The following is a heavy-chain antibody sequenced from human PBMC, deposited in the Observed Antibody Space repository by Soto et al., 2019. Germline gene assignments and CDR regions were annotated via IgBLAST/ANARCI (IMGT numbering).Heavy chain of an antibody. CDR1: GFTFSSYS. CDR3: ARGGGYCSSTSCYTEEYYYYGMDV. V-gene: IGHV3-21*01. J-gene: IGHJ6*02. D-gene: IGHD2-2*01. Sequence: GGSLRLSCAASGFTFSSYSMNWVRQAPGKGLEWVSSISSSSYIYYADSVKGRFTISRDNAKNSLYLQMNSLRAEDTAVYYCARGGGYCSSTSCYTEEYYYYGMDVWGQGTTVTVSS. CDR2: ISSSSYI.